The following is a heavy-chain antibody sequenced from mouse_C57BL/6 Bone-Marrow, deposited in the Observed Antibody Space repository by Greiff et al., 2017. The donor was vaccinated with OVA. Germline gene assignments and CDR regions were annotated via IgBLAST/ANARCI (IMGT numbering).Heavy chain of an antibody. J-gene: IGHJ3*01. CDR3: ARGLYGGFAY. V-gene: IGHV1-76*01. CDR2: IYPGSGNT. D-gene: IGHD1-1*02. Sequence: QVQLQQSGAELARPGASVKLSCKASGYTFTDYYINWVKQRPGQGLEWIARIYPGSGNTYYNEKFKGKATLTAEKSSSTAYMQLSSLTSEDSAVYFCARGLYGGFAYWGQGTLVTVSA. CDR1: GYTFTDYY.